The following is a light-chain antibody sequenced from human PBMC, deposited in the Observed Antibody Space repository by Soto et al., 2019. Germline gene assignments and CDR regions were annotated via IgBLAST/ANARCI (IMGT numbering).Light chain of an antibody. J-gene: IGKJ1*01. Sequence: DIQMTQSPSSRSASVGDRVTITCRASKSISSYLNWYQQTPGKAPKLLIYAASSLQSGVRSRFSGSGAGTDFTLTISSLQHEDFATYYCPQSYSIPLTFGQGTKVDI. CDR2: AAS. CDR3: PQSYSIPLT. V-gene: IGKV1-39*01. CDR1: KSISSY.